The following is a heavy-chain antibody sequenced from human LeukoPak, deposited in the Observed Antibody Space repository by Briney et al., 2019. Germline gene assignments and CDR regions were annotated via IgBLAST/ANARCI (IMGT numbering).Heavy chain of an antibody. Sequence: PGGSLRLSCAASGFTFSSYAMHWVRQAPGKGLEWVAVISYDGSNKYYADSVKGRFTISRDNSKDTLYLQMNSLRAEDTAVYYCARDPRAIYYYYGMDVWGQGTTVTVSS. CDR1: GFTFSSYA. CDR3: ARDPRAIYYYYGMDV. V-gene: IGHV3-30*04. CDR2: ISYDGSNK. J-gene: IGHJ6*02.